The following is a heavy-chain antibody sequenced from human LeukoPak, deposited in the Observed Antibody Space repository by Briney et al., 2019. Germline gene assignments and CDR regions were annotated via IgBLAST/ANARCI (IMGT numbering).Heavy chain of an antibody. CDR1: GYSFTSYW. CDR2: IYPGDSDT. Sequence: GESLKISCKGSGYSFTSYWIGWVRQMPGKGLEWMGIIYPGDSDTRYSPSFQGQVTISADKSISTAYLQWSSLKASDTAMYYCARFTFGGVIAASDDAFDIWGQGTMVTVSS. D-gene: IGHD3-16*02. CDR3: ARFTFGGVIAASDDAFDI. V-gene: IGHV5-51*01. J-gene: IGHJ3*02.